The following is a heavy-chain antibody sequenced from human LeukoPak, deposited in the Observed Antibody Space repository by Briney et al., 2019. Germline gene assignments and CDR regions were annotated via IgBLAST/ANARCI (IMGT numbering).Heavy chain of an antibody. D-gene: IGHD4-23*01. CDR2: INPSGGST. CDR1: GYTFTSYY. Sequence: ASVKVSCKTSGYTFTSYYMHWVRQAPGQGLEWMGIINPSGGSTSYAQKFQGRVTMTRDMSTSTVYMELRSEDTAVYYCAREKAGGGNALDCWGQGTLVTVSS. CDR3: AREKAGGGNALDC. V-gene: IGHV1-46*01. J-gene: IGHJ4*02.